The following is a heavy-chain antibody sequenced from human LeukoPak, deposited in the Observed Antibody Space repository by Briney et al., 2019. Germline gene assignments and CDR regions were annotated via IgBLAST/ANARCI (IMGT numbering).Heavy chain of an antibody. CDR2: IYSGGST. V-gene: IGHV3-53*01. CDR1: GFTITRNY. J-gene: IGHJ5*02. CDR3: AKDSGYSSSNWFDP. Sequence: GGSLRLSCEASGFTITRNYMTWVRQAPGKGLEWVSLIYSGGSTSYSDSVKGRFTISRDTSKETVYLQMDSLRAEDTAVYYCAKDSGYSSSNWFDPWGQGTLVTVSS. D-gene: IGHD6-13*01.